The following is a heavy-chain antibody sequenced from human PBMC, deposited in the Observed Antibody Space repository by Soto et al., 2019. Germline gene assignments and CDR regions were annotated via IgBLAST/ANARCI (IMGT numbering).Heavy chain of an antibody. D-gene: IGHD4-4*01. J-gene: IGHJ1*01. CDR1: GFTFSSYP. V-gene: IGHV3-23*01. CDR3: AKYRWGATTVTSIN. CDR2: ISGTSDMT. Sequence: EVQLLESGGDLVEPGGSLRLSCVGSGFTFSSYPMNWVRQAPGMGLEWVSAISGTSDMTYYANSVTGRFTISRDNSKNTLYLQVSSLRVEDTAIYYCAKYRWGATTVTSINWGRGTLVTVSS.